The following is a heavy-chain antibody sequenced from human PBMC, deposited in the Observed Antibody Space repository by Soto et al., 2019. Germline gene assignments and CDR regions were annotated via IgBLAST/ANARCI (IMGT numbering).Heavy chain of an antibody. V-gene: IGHV4-39*02. CDR1: GGSISSSSYY. CDR2: IYYSGST. J-gene: IGHJ5*02. CDR3: ATQEVGGSYVYTFDP. D-gene: IGHD1-26*01. Sequence: QLQLQESGPGLVKPSETLSLTCTVSGGSISSSSYYWGWIRQPPGKGLEWIVSIYYSGSTYYNSSIKSRVTISVATSKNHFSRKLSSVTAADTAVYYCATQEVGGSYVYTFDPWGQGTLVTVSS.